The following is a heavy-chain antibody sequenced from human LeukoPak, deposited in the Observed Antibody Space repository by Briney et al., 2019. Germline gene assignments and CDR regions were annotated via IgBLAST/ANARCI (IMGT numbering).Heavy chain of an antibody. D-gene: IGHD5-12*01. Sequence: GGSLRLSCEASGFTFSNFWMSWVRQTPGKGLEWVANVKQDGSEKYYVASVKGRFTISRDNAKNSVYLEMNGLRAEDTAVYYCAKGGSAYFDFGGQGTLVTVSS. V-gene: IGHV3-7*05. CDR2: VKQDGSEK. J-gene: IGHJ4*02. CDR1: GFTFSNFW. CDR3: AKGGSAYFDF.